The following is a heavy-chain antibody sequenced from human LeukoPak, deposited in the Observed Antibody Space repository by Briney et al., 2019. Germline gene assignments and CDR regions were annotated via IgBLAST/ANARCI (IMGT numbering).Heavy chain of an antibody. CDR3: ARKAMVFSEFDY. D-gene: IGHD5-18*01. V-gene: IGHV1-18*01. CDR2: ISAYNGNT. Sequence: ASVKVSXKASGYTFTSYVFSWFRQAPGQGLEGLGWISAYNGNTNYAQKLQGRVTMTTDTSTSTAYMELRSLRSDDTAVYYCARKAMVFSEFDYWGQGTLVTVSS. J-gene: IGHJ4*02. CDR1: GYTFTSYV.